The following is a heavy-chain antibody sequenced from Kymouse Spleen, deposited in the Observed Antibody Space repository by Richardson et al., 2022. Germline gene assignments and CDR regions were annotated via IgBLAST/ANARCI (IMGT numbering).Heavy chain of an antibody. Sequence: EVQLVESGGGLVKPGGSLRLSCAASGFTFSNAWMSWVRQAPGKGLEWVGRIKSKTDGGTTDYAAPVKGRFTISRDDSKNTLYLQMNSLKTEDTAVYYCTKLLWFGEFLTTGAREPWSPSPQ. D-gene: IGHD3-10*01. CDR2: IKSKTDGGTT. CDR1: GFTFSNAW. V-gene: IGHV3-15*01. CDR3: TKLLWFGEFLTT. J-gene: IGHJ4*02.